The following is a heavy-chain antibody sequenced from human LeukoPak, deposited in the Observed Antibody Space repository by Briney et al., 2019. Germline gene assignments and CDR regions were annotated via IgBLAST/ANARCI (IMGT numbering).Heavy chain of an antibody. CDR2: IYYSGST. CDR1: GGSISSGDYY. J-gene: IGHJ4*02. D-gene: IGHD5-12*01. CDR3: ARFERGYSGSEGIDY. V-gene: IGHV4-30-4*01. Sequence: SETLSLTCTVSGGSISSGDYYWSWIRQPPGKGLEWIGYIYYSGSTYYNPSLKSLVTISVDTSKNQFSLRLSSVTAADTAVYYCARFERGYSGSEGIDYWGQGTLVTVSS.